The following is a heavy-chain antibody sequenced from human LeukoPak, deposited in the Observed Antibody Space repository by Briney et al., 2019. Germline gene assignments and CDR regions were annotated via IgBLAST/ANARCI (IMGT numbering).Heavy chain of an antibody. CDR2: IYSGGTT. CDR1: GLAVTSNS. V-gene: IGHV3-53*01. Sequence: PGGSLSLSCAASGLAVTSNSMNWVRQAPGKGLEWLSIIYSGGTTYYADSVQGRFTISRDKSQNTVFLQMTNLRVEDTAVYYCARNQEIDYYDSSGFYWGVEYWGQGTLVTVSS. CDR3: ARNQEIDYYDSSGFYWGVEY. J-gene: IGHJ4*02. D-gene: IGHD3-22*01.